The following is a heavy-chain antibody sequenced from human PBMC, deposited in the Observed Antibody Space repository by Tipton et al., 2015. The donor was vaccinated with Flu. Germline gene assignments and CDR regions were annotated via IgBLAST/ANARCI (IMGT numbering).Heavy chain of an antibody. CDR1: GFTFSSYG. J-gene: IGHJ4*02. CDR2: ITYDGSKK. V-gene: IGHV3-30*18. CDR3: AKDLHVGSGCFGGDY. Sequence: RSLRLSCAASGFTFSSYGMHWVRQAPGKGLEWVAVITYDGSKKYYADSVQGRFTISRDNSRNTLYLQMNSLRLEDTAVYYCAKDLHVGSGCFGGDYWGQGLLVTVSS. D-gene: IGHD6-19*01.